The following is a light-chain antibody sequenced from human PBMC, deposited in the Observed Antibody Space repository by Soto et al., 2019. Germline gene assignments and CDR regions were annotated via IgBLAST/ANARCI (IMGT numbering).Light chain of an antibody. V-gene: IGLV1-40*01. CDR2: GNG. Sequence: QSVLTQPPSVSGAPGQGVTISCSGTSSSIGAGYEVHWYHQLPGTAPKLVVSGNGNRPSGVPDRLSASKSGTSASLVITGLQAEDEGHYYCQSYDKRLTAYVFGTGTKVTVL. J-gene: IGLJ1*01. CDR3: QSYDKRLTAYV. CDR1: SSSIGAGYE.